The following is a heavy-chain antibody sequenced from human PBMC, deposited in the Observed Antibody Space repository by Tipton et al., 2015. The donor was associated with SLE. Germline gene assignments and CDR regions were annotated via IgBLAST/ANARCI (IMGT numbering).Heavy chain of an antibody. CDR2: IYYSGST. J-gene: IGHJ3*02. CDR3: ASAAGDYDSSGSGAFDI. V-gene: IGHV4-59*11. D-gene: IGHD3-22*01. CDR1: GGSISSHY. Sequence: TLSLTCTVSGGSISSHYWSGIRQPPGKGLELIGYIYYSGSTNYNPSRKSRVTISVDTSKNQFSLKLSSVTAADTAVYYCASAAGDYDSSGSGAFDIWGQGTMVTVSS.